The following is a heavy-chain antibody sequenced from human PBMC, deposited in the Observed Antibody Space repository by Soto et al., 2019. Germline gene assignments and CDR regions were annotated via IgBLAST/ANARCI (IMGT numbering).Heavy chain of an antibody. CDR1: GFTFSNYA. V-gene: IGHV3-23*01. CDR3: AKDVINTAFPS. D-gene: IGHD5-18*01. Sequence: PGGSLRLSCAASGFTFSNYAMSWVRQAPGKGPEWLSSISVSGMTTHYADSVKGRFTISRDNSKNTLYVQMNGLRVEDTALYYCAKDVINTAFPSWGQGTLVTVSS. J-gene: IGHJ5*02. CDR2: ISVSGMTT.